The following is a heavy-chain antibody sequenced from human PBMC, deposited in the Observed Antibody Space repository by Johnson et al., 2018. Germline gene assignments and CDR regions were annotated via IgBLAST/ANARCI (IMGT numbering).Heavy chain of an antibody. Sequence: VQLQESGGGLVQPGGSLKLSCAASGFTFSGSAMQWVRQASGKGLEWVGRIRSKANSYATENAASVKGRFTISREDSKNTAELEMNSLKTQDTAGDYWTRQQKPGDYGPNYYYYGLDVWGQGTTVTVAS. CDR1: GFTFSGSA. CDR3: TRQQKPGDYGPNYYYYGLDV. V-gene: IGHV3-73*02. J-gene: IGHJ6*02. D-gene: IGHD4-17*01. CDR2: IRSKANSYAT.